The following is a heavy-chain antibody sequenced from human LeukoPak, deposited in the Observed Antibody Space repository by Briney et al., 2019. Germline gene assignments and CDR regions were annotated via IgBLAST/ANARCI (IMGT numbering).Heavy chain of an antibody. CDR3: ASGTFDDYGDYDRGDYFDH. CDR1: RGSITSSSSY. V-gene: IGHV4-39*02. D-gene: IGHD4-17*01. CDR2: IYYSGLT. J-gene: IGHJ4*02. Sequence: SETLSLTCTVSRGSITSSSSYWGWVRQPPGKGPEWIGSIYYSGLTYDNPSLKSRVSISVAPAKNHFSLKVTSVTAADTAVYYCASGTFDDYGDYDRGDYFDHWGQGTLVTVSS.